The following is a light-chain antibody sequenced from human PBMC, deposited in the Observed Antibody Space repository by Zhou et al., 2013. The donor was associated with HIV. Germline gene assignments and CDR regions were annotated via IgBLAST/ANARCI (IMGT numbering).Light chain of an antibody. CDR2: KAS. CDR1: QSISSW. Sequence: DIQMTQSPSTLSASVGDRVTITCRASQSISSWLAWYQQKPGKAPKLLIYKASSLESGVPSRLSGSGSGTEFTLTISSLQPDDFATYYCQQCNSPWTFGQGTKVEIK. CDR3: QQCNSPWT. J-gene: IGKJ1*01. V-gene: IGKV1-5*03.